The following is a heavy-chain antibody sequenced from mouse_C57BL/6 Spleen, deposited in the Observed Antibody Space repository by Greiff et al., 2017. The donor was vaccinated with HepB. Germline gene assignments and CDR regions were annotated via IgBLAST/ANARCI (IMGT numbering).Heavy chain of an antibody. Sequence: VQLQQSGPELVKPGASVKMSCKASGYTFTDYNMHWVKQSHGKSLEWIGYINPNNGGTSYNQKFKGKATLTVNKSSSTAYMELRSLTSEDSAVYYCARKGRSTVVASYYAMDYWGQGTSVTVSS. CDR1: GYTFTDYN. J-gene: IGHJ4*01. CDR3: ARKGRSTVVASYYAMDY. D-gene: IGHD1-1*01. V-gene: IGHV1-22*01. CDR2: INPNNGGT.